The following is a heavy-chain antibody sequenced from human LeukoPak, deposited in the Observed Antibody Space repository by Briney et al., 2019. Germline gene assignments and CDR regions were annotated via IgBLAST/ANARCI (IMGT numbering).Heavy chain of an antibody. D-gene: IGHD2-2*01. J-gene: IGHJ6*03. CDR1: GGTFSSYA. CDR3: ASSQDQLLPYYCCYMDV. V-gene: IGHV1-69*05. Sequence: GASVKVSCKASGGTFSSYAISWVRQAPGRGLECMGGILPIFGTATYAHKFQSRVTITTDESTSTAYLELSSPRSEDTAVYYCASSQDQLLPYYCCYMDVWGKGTTVTVS. CDR2: ILPIFGTA.